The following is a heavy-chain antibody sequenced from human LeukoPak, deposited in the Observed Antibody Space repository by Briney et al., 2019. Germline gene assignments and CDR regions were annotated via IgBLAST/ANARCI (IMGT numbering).Heavy chain of an antibody. CDR1: GGSISSYY. J-gene: IGHJ4*02. Sequence: PSETRSLTCTVSGGSISSYYWSWIRQPPGKGLEWIGYIYYSGSTNYNPSLKSRVTISVDTSKNQFSLKLSSVTAADTAVYYCASVDFVLIVFAKWGQGTGVTVSS. D-gene: IGHD2-8*01. CDR2: IYYSGST. V-gene: IGHV4-59*01. CDR3: ASVDFVLIVFAK.